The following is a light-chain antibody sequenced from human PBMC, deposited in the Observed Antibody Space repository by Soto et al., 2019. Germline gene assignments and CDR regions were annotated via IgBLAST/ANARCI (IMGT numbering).Light chain of an antibody. CDR1: SRDVGSYNL. CDR3: CSYAWSSGLGV. Sequence: QSALTQPPSVSGSPGQSVTISCTGTSRDVGSYNLVSWYQQHPGKAPKLMIYEGSKRPSGVSNRFSGSKSGNAASLTISGLQAEDEDDYYCCSYAWSSGLGVFGGGTKLTVL. V-gene: IGLV2-23*01. CDR2: EGS. J-gene: IGLJ3*02.